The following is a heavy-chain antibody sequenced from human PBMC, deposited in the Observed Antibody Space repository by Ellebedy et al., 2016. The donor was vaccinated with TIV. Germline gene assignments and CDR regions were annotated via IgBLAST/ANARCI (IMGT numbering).Heavy chain of an antibody. V-gene: IGHV1-3*01. CDR1: GYTFTTYP. J-gene: IGHJ4*02. D-gene: IGHD2-21*01. CDR3: ARGMRQGLWWPYFDY. Sequence: ASVKVSCKASGYTFTTYPMHWVRQAPGQRLEWMGWINAGNGNTKYSQKFQGRVTITRDTSASTTYMELSSLRSEDTAVYYCARGMRQGLWWPYFDYWGQGTLVTVFS. CDR2: INAGNGNT.